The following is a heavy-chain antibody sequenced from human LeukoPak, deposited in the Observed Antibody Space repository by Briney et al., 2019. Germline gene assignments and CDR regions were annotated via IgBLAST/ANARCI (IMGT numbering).Heavy chain of an antibody. J-gene: IGHJ4*02. CDR1: GYSFTNYW. Sequence: GESLKISCKGSGYSFTNYWIGWVRQMPGKGLEWMGVIYPGDSDTRYSPSFQGQVTISADKSISTAYLQWSSLKASDTAMYYCARLGAYDILTGSYFDYWGQGTLVTVSS. D-gene: IGHD3-9*01. V-gene: IGHV5-51*01. CDR3: ARLGAYDILTGSYFDY. CDR2: IYPGDSDT.